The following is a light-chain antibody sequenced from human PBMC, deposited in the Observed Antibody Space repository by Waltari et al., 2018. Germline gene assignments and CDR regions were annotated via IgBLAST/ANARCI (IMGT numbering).Light chain of an antibody. CDR1: ENVNSW. CDR3: QQYRINPLT. CDR2: KAS. J-gene: IGKJ1*01. V-gene: IGKV1-5*03. Sequence: DIQMTQSPSTLSASVGDRVTITCRASENVNSWLAWYQEKPGKAPKLLIQKASNLESGVPSRFSGSGSGTEFALIISSLQADDFATYYCQQYRINPLTFGQGTKVEI.